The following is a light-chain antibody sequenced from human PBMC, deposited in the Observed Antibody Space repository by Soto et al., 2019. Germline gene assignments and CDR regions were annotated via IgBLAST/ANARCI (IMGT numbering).Light chain of an antibody. V-gene: IGKV1-39*01. J-gene: IGKJ2*01. CDR1: QIIGDY. CDR3: QQTYNPPYT. Sequence: DLQMTQSPSSLSASVGDRVTITCRASQIIGDYLNWYQQKPGKAPKLLIYAASSLQSGVPSRFSGTGYGTDFTLTINSLQPEDFAIYYCQQTYNPPYTFGQGTNLEI. CDR2: AAS.